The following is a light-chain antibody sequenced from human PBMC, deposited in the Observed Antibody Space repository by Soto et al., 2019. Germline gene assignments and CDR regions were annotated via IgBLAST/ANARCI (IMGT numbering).Light chain of an antibody. J-gene: IGLJ2*01. CDR1: NSDVDVYNY. CDR2: DGS. Sequence: QSALTQPASVSESPGQSVTISCTGTNSDVDVYNYVSWYQHHPGKAPKMLIYDGSGRPSGVSHRFSGSKSGKTASLTISGLQAEDEAYYYCSSYTSSTTQVVFGGGTKVTVL. V-gene: IGLV2-14*03. CDR3: SSYTSSTTQVV.